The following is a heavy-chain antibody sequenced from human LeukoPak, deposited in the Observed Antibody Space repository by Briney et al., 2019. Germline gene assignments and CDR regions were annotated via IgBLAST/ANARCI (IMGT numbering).Heavy chain of an antibody. CDR2: NNHSGST. Sequence: PSETLSLTCAVYGGSFSGYYWSWIRQPPGKGLEWIGENNHSGSTNYNPSLKSRVTISVDTSKTQFSLKLSSVTAADTAVYYCARGFRYYYDSSGYPNWGQGTLVTVSS. D-gene: IGHD3-22*01. CDR3: ARGFRYYYDSSGYPN. CDR1: GGSFSGYY. V-gene: IGHV4-34*01. J-gene: IGHJ4*02.